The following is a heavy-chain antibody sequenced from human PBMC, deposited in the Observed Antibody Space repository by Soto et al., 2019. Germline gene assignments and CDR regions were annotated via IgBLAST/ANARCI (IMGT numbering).Heavy chain of an antibody. J-gene: IGHJ4*02. Sequence: QVQLVGSGGGVVQPRRSLSFSCAASGFTFSGLGMHWVRQAPGNGLEWVAVIRYDGSNIYYADAVKGRFTISRDNSKDTLYLQMNSLRADDTAVYYCARDGVGHTTFFGYFDYWGQGTLVTVSS. V-gene: IGHV3-33*01. CDR3: ARDGVGHTTFFGYFDY. CDR2: IRYDGSNI. CDR1: GFTFSGLG. D-gene: IGHD1-26*01.